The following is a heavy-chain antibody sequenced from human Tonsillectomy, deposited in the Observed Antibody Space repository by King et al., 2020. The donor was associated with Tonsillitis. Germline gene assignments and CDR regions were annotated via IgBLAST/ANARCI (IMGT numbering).Heavy chain of an antibody. CDR2: ISGTGDST. J-gene: IGHJ3*02. D-gene: IGHD1-1*01. Sequence: VQLVESGGGFVQPGGSLRLSCAASGFTFSNYAMSWVRQAPGKGLEWVSGISGTGDSTYYADSVKGRFTISRDNSKNTLYLQMNSLRTEDTAVYYCAVVGTYALDIWGQGKMVSVSS. CDR1: GFTFSNYA. CDR3: AVVGTYALDI. V-gene: IGHV3-23*04.